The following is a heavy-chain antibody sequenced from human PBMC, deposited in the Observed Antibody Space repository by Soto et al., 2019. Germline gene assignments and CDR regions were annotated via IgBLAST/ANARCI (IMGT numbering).Heavy chain of an antibody. CDR3: AKDMVPPGRFDY. J-gene: IGHJ4*02. D-gene: IGHD3-10*01. V-gene: IGHV3-23*01. Sequence: EVQLLESGGGLVQPGGSLRLSCAASGFTFSSYAMSWVRQAPGKGLEWVSAISGSGGSTYYADSVKGRFTISRDNSKNTLYLQMNSLRAEDTAVYYGAKDMVPPGRFDYWGQGTLVTVSS. CDR2: ISGSGGST. CDR1: GFTFSSYA.